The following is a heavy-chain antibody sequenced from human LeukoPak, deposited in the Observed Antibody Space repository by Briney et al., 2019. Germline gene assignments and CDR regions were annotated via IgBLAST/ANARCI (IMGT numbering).Heavy chain of an antibody. CDR1: GYTFISYA. CDR3: ARPGIAAYYYYGMDV. V-gene: IGHV7-4-1*02. D-gene: IGHD6-13*01. J-gene: IGHJ6*02. Sequence: GESLKISCKASGYTFISYAMNWVRQAPGQGLEWMGWINTNTGNPTYAQGFTGRFVFSLDTSVSTAYLQISSLKAEDTAVYYCARPGIAAYYYYGMDVWGQGTTVTVSS. CDR2: INTNTGNP.